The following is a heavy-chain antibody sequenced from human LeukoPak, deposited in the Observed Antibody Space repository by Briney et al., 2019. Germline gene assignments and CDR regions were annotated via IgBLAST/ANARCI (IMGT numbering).Heavy chain of an antibody. V-gene: IGHV4-4*07. Sequence: SETLSLTCTVSGGSISSYYWSWIRQPAGKGLEWIGRIYTSGSTNYNPSLESRVTMSVDTSKNQFSLKLSSVTAADTAVYYCARDGWYYDSSGYYPIFDYWGQGTLVTVSS. CDR3: ARDGWYYDSSGYYPIFDY. J-gene: IGHJ4*02. CDR1: GGSISSYY. CDR2: IYTSGST. D-gene: IGHD3-22*01.